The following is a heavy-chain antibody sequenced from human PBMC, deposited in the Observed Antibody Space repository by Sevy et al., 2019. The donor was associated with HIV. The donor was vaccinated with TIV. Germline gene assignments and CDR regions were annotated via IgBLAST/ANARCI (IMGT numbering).Heavy chain of an antibody. V-gene: IGHV3-49*04. D-gene: IGHD2-15*01. CDR1: GFTFGDYA. CDR3: TRAGVAATPPGY. Sequence: GGSLRLSCTASGFTFGDYAMSWVRQAPGKGLEWVGFIRSKAYGGTTEYAASVKGRFTISRDDSKSIAYLQMNSLKTEDTAVYYCTRAGVAATPPGYWGQGTLVTVSS. J-gene: IGHJ4*02. CDR2: IRSKAYGGTT.